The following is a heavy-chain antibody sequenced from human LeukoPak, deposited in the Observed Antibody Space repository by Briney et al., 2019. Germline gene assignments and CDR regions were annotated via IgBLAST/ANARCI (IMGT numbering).Heavy chain of an antibody. D-gene: IGHD5-18*01. Sequence: GGSLRLSCAASGFTFRSYAMQWVRQAPGKGLEWVSYITYNSGTIYYADSVKGRFTISRDNAKNSLYLQMNSLRAEDTAIYYCATNTPMGHYFDNWGQGTLVSVSS. CDR2: ITYNSGTI. CDR1: GFTFRSYA. CDR3: ATNTPMGHYFDN. V-gene: IGHV3-48*04. J-gene: IGHJ4*02.